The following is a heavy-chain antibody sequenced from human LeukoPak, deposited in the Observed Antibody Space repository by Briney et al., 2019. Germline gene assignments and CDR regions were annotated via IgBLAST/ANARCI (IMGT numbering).Heavy chain of an antibody. CDR2: ISGSGDRT. CDR1: GFTFSRYA. J-gene: IGHJ4*02. Sequence: PGGSLRLSCAASGFTFSRYAMGWVRQAPGKGLEWVSSISGSGDRTYYANSVKGRFTISRDNSKNTLYLQMNSLRAEDTAVYYCAKGVVPAAIGGDFDYWGQGTLVTVSS. V-gene: IGHV3-23*01. D-gene: IGHD2-2*02. CDR3: AKGVVPAAIGGDFDY.